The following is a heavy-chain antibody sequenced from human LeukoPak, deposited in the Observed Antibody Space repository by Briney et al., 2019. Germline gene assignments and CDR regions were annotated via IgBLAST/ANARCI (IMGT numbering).Heavy chain of an antibody. CDR2: TRNKANSYTT. CDR3: ATLSSSPTNY. J-gene: IGHJ4*02. Sequence: PGGSLRLSCAASGFRVSDRYMDWGRQAPGKGLEWVGRTRNKANSYTTEYAASVKGRFTISRADSKNSLYLQMSSLQTEDTAVYYCATLSSSPTNYWGQGTLVTVSS. V-gene: IGHV3-72*01. D-gene: IGHD6-13*01. CDR1: GFRVSDRY.